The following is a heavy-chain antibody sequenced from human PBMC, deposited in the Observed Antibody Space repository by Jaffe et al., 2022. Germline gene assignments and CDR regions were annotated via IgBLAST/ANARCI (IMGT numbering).Heavy chain of an antibody. V-gene: IGHV3-23*01. Sequence: EVQLLESGGGFVQPGGSLRLSCAASGFTFSSYAMSWVRQAPGKGLEWVSGISGSGGDSYYADSVKGRVTISRDNSKNTLFLQMNSLRAEDTAVYYCAREGTTVDITLVAFDYWGQGTLVTVSS. CDR1: GFTFSSYA. J-gene: IGHJ4*02. CDR3: AREGTTVDITLVAFDY. CDR2: ISGSGGDS. D-gene: IGHD5-18*01.